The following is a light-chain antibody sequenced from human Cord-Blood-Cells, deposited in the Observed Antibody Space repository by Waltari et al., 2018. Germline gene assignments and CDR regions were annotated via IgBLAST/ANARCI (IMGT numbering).Light chain of an antibody. CDR2: RNN. J-gene: IGLJ3*02. V-gene: IGLV1-47*01. Sequence: QSVLTQPPSASGTPGQRVTISCSGSSSNIGSNYVYCYQQLPGTAPKLLIYRNNQRPSGVPDRFSVSKSGTSASLAISGLRSEDEADYYCAAWDDSLSGWVFGGGTKLTVL. CDR3: AAWDDSLSGWV. CDR1: SSNIGSNY.